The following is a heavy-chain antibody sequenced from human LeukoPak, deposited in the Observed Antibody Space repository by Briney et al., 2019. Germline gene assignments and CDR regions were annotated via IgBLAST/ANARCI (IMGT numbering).Heavy chain of an antibody. CDR3: ARMFLDAFDP. D-gene: IGHD2/OR15-2a*01. CDR1: GFTFSSYS. V-gene: IGHV3-21*01. Sequence: PGGSLRLSCAASGFTFSSYSMNWVRQAPGKGLEWVSSIGSSSSYIYYADSVKGRFTISRDNAKNSLYLQMNSLRAEDTAVYYCARMFLDAFDPWGQGTLVTVSS. J-gene: IGHJ5*02. CDR2: IGSSSSYI.